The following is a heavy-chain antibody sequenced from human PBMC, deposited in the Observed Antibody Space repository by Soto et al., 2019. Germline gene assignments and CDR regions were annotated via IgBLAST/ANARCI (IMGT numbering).Heavy chain of an antibody. CDR3: ARFTTIFGVDLYYYYMDV. Sequence: PSEILCLSCTVAGGTISSYDWSWIRQHPGKGLEWIGYIYYSGSTNYNPSLKSRVTISVDTSKNQFSLKLSSVTAADTAVYYCARFTTIFGVDLYYYYMDVWGKGTTVTVSS. V-gene: IGHV4-59*01. CDR2: IYYSGST. CDR1: GGTISSYD. J-gene: IGHJ6*03. D-gene: IGHD3-3*01.